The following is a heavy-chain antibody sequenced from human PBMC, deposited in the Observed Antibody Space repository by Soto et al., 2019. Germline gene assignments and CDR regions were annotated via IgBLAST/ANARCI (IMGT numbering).Heavy chain of an antibody. D-gene: IGHD3-3*01. J-gene: IGHJ6*02. CDR2: ISGSGGST. Sequence: GSLRLSCAASGFTFSSYAMSWVRQAPGKGLEWVSAISGSGGSTYYADSVKGRFTISRDNSKNTLYLQMNSLRAEDTAVYYCAKFQGRHDFWSGPKYYYGMDVWGQGTTVTVSS. CDR3: AKFQGRHDFWSGPKYYYGMDV. CDR1: GFTFSSYA. V-gene: IGHV3-23*01.